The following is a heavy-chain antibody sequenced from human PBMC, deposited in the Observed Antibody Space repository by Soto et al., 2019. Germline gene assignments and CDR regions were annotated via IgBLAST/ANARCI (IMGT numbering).Heavy chain of an antibody. D-gene: IGHD3-16*01. V-gene: IGHV1-18*01. CDR2: ISPYTGNT. CDR1: GYIFVNYG. CDR3: VMVDNYVTPTPHDV. Sequence: QVQLVQSGDEVKKPGASVKVSCKASGYIFVNYGIAWVRQAPGQGLEWMGWISPYTGNTHSASKVQGRLTMTTDTTTGTAYMDLGSLTSDDTAVYYCVMVDNYVTPTPHDVWGQGTTVTVSS. J-gene: IGHJ6*02.